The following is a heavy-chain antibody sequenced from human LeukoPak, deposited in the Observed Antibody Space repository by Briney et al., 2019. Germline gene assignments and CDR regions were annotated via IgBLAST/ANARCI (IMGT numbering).Heavy chain of an antibody. Sequence: SETLSLTCAVYGGSFSGYYWSWIRQPPGKGLEWIGEINHSGSTNYNPSLKSRVTISVDTSKNHFSLKLSSVTATDTAVYYCARGPNFWSGYYTGHYYYGMDVWGQGTTVTVSS. J-gene: IGHJ6*02. CDR1: GGSFSGYY. V-gene: IGHV4-34*01. D-gene: IGHD3-3*01. CDR2: INHSGST. CDR3: ARGPNFWSGYYTGHYYYGMDV.